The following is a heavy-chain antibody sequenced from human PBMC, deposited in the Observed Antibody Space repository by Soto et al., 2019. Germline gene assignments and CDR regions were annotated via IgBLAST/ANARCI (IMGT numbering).Heavy chain of an antibody. D-gene: IGHD3-3*01. V-gene: IGHV1-2*04. Sequence: ASVKVSCKASGYTFTGYYMHWVRQAPGQGLEWMGWINPKSGGTNYAQDFQGWVTMTMDTSISTAYMELSRLRSDDTAVYYCASPARNYDFWSGYSFDIWGQGTMVTVS. J-gene: IGHJ3*02. CDR1: GYTFTGYY. CDR3: ASPARNYDFWSGYSFDI. CDR2: INPKSGGT.